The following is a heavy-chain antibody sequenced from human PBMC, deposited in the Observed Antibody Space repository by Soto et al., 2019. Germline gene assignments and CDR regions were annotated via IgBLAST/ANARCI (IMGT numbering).Heavy chain of an antibody. CDR3: AREHPAFYSGYVDFDY. J-gene: IGHJ4*02. D-gene: IGHD5-12*01. CDR1: GYTFTSYG. Sequence: QVPLVQSGAEVKKPGASVKVSCKASGYTFTSYGISWVRQAPGQGLEWMGWISAYNGNTNYAQKLQGRVTMTTDTSTSTAYMELRSLRSDDTAVYYCAREHPAFYSGYVDFDYWGQGTLVTVSS. V-gene: IGHV1-18*01. CDR2: ISAYNGNT.